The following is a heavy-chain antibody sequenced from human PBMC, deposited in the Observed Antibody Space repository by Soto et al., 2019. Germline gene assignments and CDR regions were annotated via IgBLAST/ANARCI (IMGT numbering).Heavy chain of an antibody. Sequence: HPGGSLRLSCTTSGFIFGDYAMGWFRQAPGKGLEWVGFIRSTTYGGTIEYAASVRGRFTISRDDSKSIAYLQMNSLKTEDTPVYYCTTDNVIRFFDYWGQGTLVTVSS. V-gene: IGHV3-49*03. D-gene: IGHD2-21*01. CDR1: GFIFGDYA. CDR2: IRSTTYGGTI. CDR3: TTDNVIRFFDY. J-gene: IGHJ4*02.